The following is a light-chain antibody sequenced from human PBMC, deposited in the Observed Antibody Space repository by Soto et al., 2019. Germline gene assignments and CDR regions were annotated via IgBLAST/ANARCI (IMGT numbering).Light chain of an antibody. CDR3: QQYNNWPRT. CDR2: GAS. Sequence: EIVMTQSPATLSVSPGERDSLXCRASQSISSNFVWYQQKLGQAPRLLIDGASTRAPGSPARFSGSGSATEFTLPISSLQSEDFAVYYGQQYNNWPRTFGQGTKVDIK. J-gene: IGKJ1*01. V-gene: IGKV3-15*01. CDR1: QSISSN.